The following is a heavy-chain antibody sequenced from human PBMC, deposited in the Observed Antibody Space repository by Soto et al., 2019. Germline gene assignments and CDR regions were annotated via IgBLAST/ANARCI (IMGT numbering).Heavy chain of an antibody. CDR1: GFTVSNNH. CDR3: AGRLTTAASLDY. CDR2: VHGGGST. J-gene: IGHJ4*02. V-gene: IGHV3-53*01. D-gene: IGHD3-16*01. Sequence: VQLVESGGGLIQPGGSLRLSCAASGFTVSNNHMTWVRQAAGKGRELVSFVHGGGSTSYADSVKGRFIISRDNSKNTLYLQMATLRAEDTAIYYCAGRLTTAASLDYWGRGTLVTVSS.